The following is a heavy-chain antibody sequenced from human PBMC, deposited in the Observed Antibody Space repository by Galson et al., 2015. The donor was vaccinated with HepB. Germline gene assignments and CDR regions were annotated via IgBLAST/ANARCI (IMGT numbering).Heavy chain of an antibody. V-gene: IGHV1-69*13. D-gene: IGHD2-8*02. J-gene: IGHJ5*02. Sequence: SVKVSCKASEGTFTSYAISWVRQAPGQGLEWLGGTIPVFGITNYTQKFQGRVTITADESTSTAYMELSSLTSEDTAVYYCATDASGWLDPWGRGTLVTVSS. CDR1: EGTFTSYA. CDR3: ATDASGWLDP. CDR2: TIPVFGIT.